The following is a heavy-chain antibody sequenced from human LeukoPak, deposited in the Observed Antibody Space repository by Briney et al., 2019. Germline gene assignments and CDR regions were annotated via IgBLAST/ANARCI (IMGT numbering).Heavy chain of an antibody. J-gene: IGHJ4*02. CDR1: GFTFRDYW. V-gene: IGHV3-74*01. CDR2: IDSDATST. D-gene: IGHD3-10*01. CDR3: ARESLYGLGSYSY. Sequence: GGSLRLSCAASGFTFRDYWMHWVRQAPEKGLMWVSHIDSDATSTYYTDSVKGRFTISRDNAKNTVYLRMNSLRAEDTAIYYCARESLYGLGSYSYWGQGTLVTVSS.